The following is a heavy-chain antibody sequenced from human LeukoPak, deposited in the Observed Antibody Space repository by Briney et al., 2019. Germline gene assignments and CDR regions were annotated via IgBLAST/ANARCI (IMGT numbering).Heavy chain of an antibody. D-gene: IGHD3-22*01. Sequence: ASVKVSCKASGYTFTGYYMHWVRQAPGQGLEWMGWINPNSGGTNYAQKFQGWVTMTRDTSISTAYMELSRLRSDDTAVYYYARENYYDSSGYWDCWGQGTLVTVSS. J-gene: IGHJ4*02. CDR2: INPNSGGT. V-gene: IGHV1-2*04. CDR1: GYTFTGYY. CDR3: ARENYYDSSGYWDC.